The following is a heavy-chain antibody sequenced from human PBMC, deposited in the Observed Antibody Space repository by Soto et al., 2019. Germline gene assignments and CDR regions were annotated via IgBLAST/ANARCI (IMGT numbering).Heavy chain of an antibody. CDR1: GFTFRDYA. V-gene: IGHV3-23*01. Sequence: EVQLLESGGGLVQPGGSLRLSCAASGFTFRDYAMSWVRQAPGKGLEWVSAISGGADRTDYAESVKGRFIVTRDNSRDTLYVQMNSLRAEDTAVYYCARRGPGSSTGDDYWGQGTLVTVSS. J-gene: IGHJ4*02. CDR3: ARRGPGSSTGDDY. CDR2: ISGGADRT. D-gene: IGHD6-19*01.